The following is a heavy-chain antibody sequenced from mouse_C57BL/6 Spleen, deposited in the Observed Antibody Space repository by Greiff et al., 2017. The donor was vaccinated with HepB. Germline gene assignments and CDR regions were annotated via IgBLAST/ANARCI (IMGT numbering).Heavy chain of an antibody. J-gene: IGHJ2*01. CDR2: IHPNSGST. D-gene: IGHD1-1*01. CDR1: GYTFTSYW. V-gene: IGHV1-64*01. Sequence: VQLQESGAELVKPGASVKLSCKASGYTFTSYWMHWVKQRPGQGLEWIGMIHPNSGSTNYNEKFKSKATLTVDKSSSTAYMQLSSLTSEDSAVYYCASVITTVVAPFDYWGQGTTLTVSS. CDR3: ASVITTVVAPFDY.